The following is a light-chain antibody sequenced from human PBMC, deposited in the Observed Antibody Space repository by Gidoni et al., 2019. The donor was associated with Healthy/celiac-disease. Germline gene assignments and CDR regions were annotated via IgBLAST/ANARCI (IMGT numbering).Light chain of an antibody. Sequence: EMVLTQSPGTLSLSPGERATLSCRASQSVSTSYLAWYQQKPGQAPRLLSYGASSMATGIPDRFSGSGSGTDFTLTISRLEREDCAVYYCQQYGSSPRTFGHGTKVDIK. V-gene: IGKV3-20*01. CDR3: QQYGSSPRT. J-gene: IGKJ1*01. CDR2: GAS. CDR1: QSVSTSY.